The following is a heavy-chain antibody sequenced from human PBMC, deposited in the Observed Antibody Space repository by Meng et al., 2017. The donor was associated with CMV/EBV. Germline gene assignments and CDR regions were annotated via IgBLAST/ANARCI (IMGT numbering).Heavy chain of an antibody. V-gene: IGHV4-59*01. D-gene: IGHD3-16*02. J-gene: IGHJ5*02. CDR3: ARVYRNWFDP. Sequence: WIRQPPGKGLEWIGYIYYSGSTNYNPSLKSRVTISVDTSKNQFSLKLSSVTAADTAVYYCARVYRNWFDPWGQGTLVTVSS. CDR2: IYYSGST.